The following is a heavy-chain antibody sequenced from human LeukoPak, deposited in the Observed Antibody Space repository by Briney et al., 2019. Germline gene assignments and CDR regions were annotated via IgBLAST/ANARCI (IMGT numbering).Heavy chain of an antibody. D-gene: IGHD2-15*01. CDR3: AREFCSGANCYPMGAFDM. J-gene: IGHJ3*02. CDR1: GFTFSRYW. CDR2: IEQDGSEK. V-gene: IGHV3-7*01. Sequence: GGSLRLSCAASGFTFSRYWMSWVRQAPGKGLEWVANIEQDGSEKYYVDSVKGRFTISRDNAKNSLYLQMNSLRAEDTAGYYCAREFCSGANCYPMGAFDMWGQGTMVTVSS.